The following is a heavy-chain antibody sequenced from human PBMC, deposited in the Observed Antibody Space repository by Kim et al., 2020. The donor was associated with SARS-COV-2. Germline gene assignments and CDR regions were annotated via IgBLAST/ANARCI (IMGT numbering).Heavy chain of an antibody. CDR3: ARDGKLRYFDWSPLGHFDY. CDR2: IWYDGSNK. J-gene: IGHJ4*02. Sequence: GGSLRLSCAASGFTFSSYGMHWVCQAPGKGLEWVAVIWYDGSNKYYADSVKGRFTISRDNSKNTLYLQMNSLRAEDTAVYYCARDGKLRYFDWSPLGHFDYWGQGTLVTVSS. V-gene: IGHV3-33*01. D-gene: IGHD3-9*01. CDR1: GFTFSSYG.